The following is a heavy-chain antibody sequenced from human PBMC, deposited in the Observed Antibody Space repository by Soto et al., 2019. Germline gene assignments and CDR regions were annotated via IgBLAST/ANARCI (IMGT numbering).Heavy chain of an antibody. J-gene: IGHJ5*02. D-gene: IGHD6-13*01. CDR2: IYYIGGT. Sequence: QLQLQESGPGLVKPSETLSLTCTVSGGSISSSSFHWGWIRQPPGKGLGWVGSIYYIGGTYYSPSLKSRVNISVDTSKNQFSLKLSSVTAADTAVYYCARRERAAGTDWWFDPWGQGTLVTVSS. V-gene: IGHV4-39*01. CDR1: GGSISSSSFH. CDR3: ARRERAAGTDWWFDP.